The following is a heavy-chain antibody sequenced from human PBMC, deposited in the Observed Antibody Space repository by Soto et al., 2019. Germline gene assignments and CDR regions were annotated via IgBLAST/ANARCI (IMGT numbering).Heavy chain of an antibody. J-gene: IGHJ5*02. CDR2: ISGSGGST. CDR1: GFTFSSYA. V-gene: IGHV3-23*01. CDR3: AKERESYYYDSSGYYYAANWFDP. Sequence: SCAASGFTFSSYAMSWVRQAPGKGLEWVSAISGSGGSTYYADSVKGRFTISRDNSKNTLYLQMNSLRAEDTAVYYCAKERESYYYDSSGYYYAANWFDPWGQGTLVTVSS. D-gene: IGHD3-22*01.